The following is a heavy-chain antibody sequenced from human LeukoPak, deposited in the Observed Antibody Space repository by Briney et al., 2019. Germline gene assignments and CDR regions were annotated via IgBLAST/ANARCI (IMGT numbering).Heavy chain of an antibody. V-gene: IGHV1-18*01. J-gene: IGHJ5*02. CDR1: GYTFTSYG. CDR3: ARSIAAAPGWFDP. CDR2: ISAYNGNT. Sequence: ASVKVSCKASGYTFTSYGISWVRQAPGQGLEWMGWISAYNGNTNYAQKFQGRVTMTRDTSISTAYMELSRLRSDDTAVYYCARSIAAAPGWFDPWGQGTLVTVSS. D-gene: IGHD6-13*01.